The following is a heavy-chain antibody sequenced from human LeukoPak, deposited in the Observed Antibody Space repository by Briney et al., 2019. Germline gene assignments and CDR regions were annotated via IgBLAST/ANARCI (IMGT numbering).Heavy chain of an antibody. J-gene: IGHJ6*02. V-gene: IGHV3-9*01. CDR2: NCWNSGRI. Sequence: AGSSLRLPCAPSGFTFYVYPMLWVRHAPGKGLEGVSGNCWNSGRIGYADSVKGRFTISRDNAKNSLYLQMNNLRAEHTAFFCCAKDSTAVNFGGPLGYYGMVVWGQGTTVTVSS. CDR3: AKDSTAVNFGGPLGYYGMVV. D-gene: IGHD4-17*01. CDR1: GFTFYVYP.